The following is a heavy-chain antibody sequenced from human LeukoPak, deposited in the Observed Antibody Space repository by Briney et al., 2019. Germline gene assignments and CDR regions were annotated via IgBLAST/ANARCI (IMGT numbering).Heavy chain of an antibody. CDR2: ISYVGSNK. CDR1: GFTFCSYA. Sequence: GGSLRLSCAAWGFTFCSYAMHWVRQAPGKGLEWVAVISYVGSNKYYADSVKGRFTISRDNSKNTLYLQMNSLRAEDTAVYYCARDHAAFDIWGQGTMVTVSS. CDR3: ARDHAAFDI. V-gene: IGHV3-30-3*01. J-gene: IGHJ3*02.